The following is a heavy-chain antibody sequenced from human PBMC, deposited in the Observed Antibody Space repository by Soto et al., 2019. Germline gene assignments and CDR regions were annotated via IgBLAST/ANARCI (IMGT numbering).Heavy chain of an antibody. V-gene: IGHV3-7*04. J-gene: IGHJ6*02. D-gene: IGHD2-15*01. Sequence: EVQLVESGGGLVQPGGSLRLSCAASGFTFSSYWMTWVRQAPGKGLEWVANIKQDGGEKYYVDSVKGRFTISRDNAKKSLYLQMKSPRAEDTAVYYCARDWKVVPGAGHYYYDVDVWGQGTTVTVSS. CDR3: ARDWKVVPGAGHYYYDVDV. CDR1: GFTFSSYW. CDR2: IKQDGGEK.